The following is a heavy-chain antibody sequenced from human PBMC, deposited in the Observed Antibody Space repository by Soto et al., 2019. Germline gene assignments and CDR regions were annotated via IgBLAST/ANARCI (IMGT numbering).Heavy chain of an antibody. D-gene: IGHD1-26*01. V-gene: IGHV3-7*04. CDR3: SGGVGDAF. J-gene: IGHJ4*02. Sequence: EVHLVESGGGLVQTGGSLRLSCAIFESTVSRDWMNWVRQAPGKGLEWVAHINQDGSEKYYVDSVKGRFTISRDNAKKSLYLKFNSLRPGERAMYYFSGGVGDAFWGQGTLVTVSS. CDR1: ESTVSRDW. CDR2: INQDGSEK.